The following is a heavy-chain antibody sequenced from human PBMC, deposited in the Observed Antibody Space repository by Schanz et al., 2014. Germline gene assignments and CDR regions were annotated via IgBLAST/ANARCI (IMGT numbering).Heavy chain of an antibody. J-gene: IGHJ3*02. CDR1: GFVFGDYY. Sequence: QVQVVQSGGGLVKPGGSLRLSCAASGFVFGDYYMTWIRQAPGKGLEWVSYVSRSTPDIYYADSVKGRFTISRDNSKNTLYLQMNSLRAEDTAVYYCAKGRFGELSAFDIWGQGTMVAVSS. V-gene: IGHV3-11*05. CDR3: AKGRFGELSAFDI. CDR2: VSRSTPDI. D-gene: IGHD3-10*01.